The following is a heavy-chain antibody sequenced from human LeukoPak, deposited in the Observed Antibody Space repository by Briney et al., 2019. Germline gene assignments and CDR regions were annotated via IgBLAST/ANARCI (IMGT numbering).Heavy chain of an antibody. CDR2: INESGGST. CDR3: AKSAYSGYSLDY. D-gene: IGHD5-12*01. CDR1: GFAFTTYG. V-gene: IGHV3-23*01. J-gene: IGHJ4*02. Sequence: WGSLRLSCAASGFAFTTYGMSWVRQAPGKGLEWVSSINESGGSTYYADSVEGRFTISRDTSKNTLYLQMNSLRAEDTAVYYCAKSAYSGYSLDYWGQGTLVTVSS.